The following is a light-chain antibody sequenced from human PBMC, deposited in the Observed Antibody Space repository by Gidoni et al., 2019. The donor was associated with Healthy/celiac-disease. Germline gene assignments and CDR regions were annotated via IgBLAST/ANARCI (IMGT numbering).Light chain of an antibody. CDR1: QSVSSY. CDR3: QQRSNWSGMCS. CDR2: DAS. Sequence: EIVLTQSPATLSLSPGERATLSCRASQSVSSYLAWYQQKPGQAPRLLIYDASNRATGIPARFSGSGSGTDFTLTISSLEPEDFAVYYCQQRSNWSGMCSFXQXTKLEIK. V-gene: IGKV3-11*01. J-gene: IGKJ2*04.